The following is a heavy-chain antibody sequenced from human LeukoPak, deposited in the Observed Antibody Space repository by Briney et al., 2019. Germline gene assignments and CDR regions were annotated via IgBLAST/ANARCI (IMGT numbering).Heavy chain of an antibody. Sequence: SETLSLTCAVSGGFLSGYYWTWIRQPPGKGLEWIGEINHSGSTDYNPSLTSRGTMSVDTSKNQFSLTLSSVTAADTAIYYCARGPGGTTGEAFDYWGQGTLVTVSS. V-gene: IGHV4-34*01. D-gene: IGHD1-7*01. J-gene: IGHJ4*02. CDR3: ARGPGGTTGEAFDY. CDR1: GGFLSGYY. CDR2: INHSGST.